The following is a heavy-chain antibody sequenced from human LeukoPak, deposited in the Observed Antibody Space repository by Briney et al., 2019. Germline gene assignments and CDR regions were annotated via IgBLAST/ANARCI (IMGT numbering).Heavy chain of an antibody. CDR1: GGSIGSYY. D-gene: IGHD2-2*01. CDR2: IYYSGST. V-gene: IGHV4-59*01. Sequence: PSETLSLTCTVSGGSIGSYYWSWIRQPPGKRLEWIGYIYYSGSTNYNPSLKSRVSISVDTSKNQFSLKLSSVTAADTAVYYCARGTPSTTSYNWFDPWGQGPLVPVSS. CDR3: ARGTPSTTSYNWFDP. J-gene: IGHJ5*02.